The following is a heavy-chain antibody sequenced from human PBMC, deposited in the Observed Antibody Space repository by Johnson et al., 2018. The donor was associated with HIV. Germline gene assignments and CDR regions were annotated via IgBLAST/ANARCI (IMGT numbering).Heavy chain of an antibody. V-gene: IGHV3-11*01. J-gene: IGHJ3*02. Sequence: QVQLVESGGGLVKPGWSLRLSCAASGFTFSDYYMSWIRQAPGKGLEWVSYISSSGSTIFYADSVKGRFTISRDNSKNSLHLQMKSLRAEDTALYYCAKDMKGGRESYAGAFDIWGQGTMVTVSS. CDR2: ISSSGSTI. D-gene: IGHD1-26*01. CDR3: AKDMKGGRESYAGAFDI. CDR1: GFTFSDYY.